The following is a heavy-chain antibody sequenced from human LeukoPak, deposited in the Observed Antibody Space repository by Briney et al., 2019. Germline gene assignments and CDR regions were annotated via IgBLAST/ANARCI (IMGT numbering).Heavy chain of an antibody. CDR3: ARDLAYGDDGL. V-gene: IGHV3-21*01. CDR2: ISSSSSYI. Sequence: GGSLRLSCAASGFTLSDYSMNWVRQAPGKGLEWVAFISSSSSYIFYADSLKGRFTISRDNAKNSLYLQMNSLRADDTAVYYCARDLAYGDDGLWGQGTLVTVSS. D-gene: IGHD4-17*01. J-gene: IGHJ4*02. CDR1: GFTLSDYS.